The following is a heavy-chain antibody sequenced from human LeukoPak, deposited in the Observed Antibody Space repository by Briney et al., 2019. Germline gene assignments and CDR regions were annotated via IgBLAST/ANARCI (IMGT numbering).Heavy chain of an antibody. V-gene: IGHV1-8*03. J-gene: IGHJ4*02. CDR2: MNPNSGNT. D-gene: IGHD3-10*01. CDR3: ATMVWRGYFDY. Sequence: ASVKVSCKASGYTFTNYDINWVRQATGQGLEWTGWMNPNSGNTDYVQRFQGRVTSSTTYMELSSLRSEDTAVYYCATMVWRGYFDYWGQGTLVTVSS. CDR1: GYTFTNYD.